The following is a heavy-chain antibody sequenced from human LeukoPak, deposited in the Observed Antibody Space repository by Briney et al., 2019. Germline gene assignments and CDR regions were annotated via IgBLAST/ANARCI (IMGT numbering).Heavy chain of an antibody. CDR2: INPSVGST. J-gene: IGHJ3*02. Sequence: ASVKVSCKASGYTFTSYYMHWVRQAPGQGLEWLGIINPSVGSTTYARKFQGRVSMTRDTSTTTVYMELSSLRSEDTAVYYCARGTVKYYYDGSDFGAFDIWGQGTLLTVSS. V-gene: IGHV1-46*01. D-gene: IGHD3-22*01. CDR3: ARGTVKYYYDGSDFGAFDI. CDR1: GYTFTSYY.